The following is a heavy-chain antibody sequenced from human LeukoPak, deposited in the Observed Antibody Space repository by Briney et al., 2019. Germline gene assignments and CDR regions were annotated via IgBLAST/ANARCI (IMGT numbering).Heavy chain of an antibody. CDR3: ARHFRRDYSASGASQYYHYIDV. J-gene: IGHJ6*03. Sequence: SETLSLTCTVSGGSISSYYWSWIRQPAGKGLEWIGRIYTSGSTNHNPSLKSRVTMSVDTSKNHFSLRLRSVTAADTAVYYCARHFRRDYSASGASQYYHYIDVWGKGTTVTVSS. V-gene: IGHV4-4*07. D-gene: IGHD3-10*01. CDR1: GGSISSYY. CDR2: IYTSGST.